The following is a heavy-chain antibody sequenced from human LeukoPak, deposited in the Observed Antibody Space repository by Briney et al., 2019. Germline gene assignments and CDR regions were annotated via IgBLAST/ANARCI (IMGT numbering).Heavy chain of an antibody. V-gene: IGHV4-34*01. CDR2: INHSGST. Sequence: SETLSLTCAVYGGSFSGCYWSWIRQPPGKGLEWIGEINHSGSTNYNPSLKSRVTISVDTSKNQFSLKLSSVTAADTAVYYCARAYIVVVVAATDPITFSFDPWGQGTLVTVSS. J-gene: IGHJ5*02. CDR3: ARAYIVVVVAATDPITFSFDP. CDR1: GGSFSGCY. D-gene: IGHD2-15*01.